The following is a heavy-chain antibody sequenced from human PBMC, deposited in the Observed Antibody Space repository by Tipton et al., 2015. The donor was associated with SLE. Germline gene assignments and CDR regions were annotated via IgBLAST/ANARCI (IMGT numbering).Heavy chain of an antibody. Sequence: SLRLSCAASGFSFSSFAMGWVRQAPGKGLEWVSVIFTGGNTYSTDSVRGRFIISRDNSKNTLYLQMNSLRAEDTAVYYCARDDTIFGVAIPCLWGQGTLVTVSS. D-gene: IGHD3-3*01. CDR1: GFSFSSFA. CDR3: ARDDTIFGVAIPCL. V-gene: IGHV3-23*03. J-gene: IGHJ4*02. CDR2: IFTGGNT.